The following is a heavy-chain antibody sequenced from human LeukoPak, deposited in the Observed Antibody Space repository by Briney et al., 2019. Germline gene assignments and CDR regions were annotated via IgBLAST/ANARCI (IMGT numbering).Heavy chain of an antibody. V-gene: IGHV1-69*13. CDR2: IIPIFGTA. Sequence: ASVKVSCKASGGTFSSYAISWVRQAPGQGLEWMGGIIPIFGTANYAQKFQGRVTITADESTSTAYMGLSSLRSEDTAVYYCARDSGDAFDIWGQGTMVTVSS. J-gene: IGHJ3*02. CDR3: ARDSGDAFDI. CDR1: GGTFSSYA. D-gene: IGHD3-10*01.